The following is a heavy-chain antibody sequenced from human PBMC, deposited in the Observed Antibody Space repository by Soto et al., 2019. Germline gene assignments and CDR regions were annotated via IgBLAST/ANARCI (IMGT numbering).Heavy chain of an antibody. D-gene: IGHD6-13*01. V-gene: IGHV3-30-3*01. Sequence: QVQLVESGGGVVQPGRSLRLSCAASGFTFSSYAMHWVRQAPGKGLEWVAVISYDGSNKYYADSVKGRFTISRDNSKTTLYLQMNSRRAEDTAVYYCARESIAAADYWGQGTLVTVSS. CDR3: ARESIAAADY. J-gene: IGHJ4*02. CDR1: GFTFSSYA. CDR2: ISYDGSNK.